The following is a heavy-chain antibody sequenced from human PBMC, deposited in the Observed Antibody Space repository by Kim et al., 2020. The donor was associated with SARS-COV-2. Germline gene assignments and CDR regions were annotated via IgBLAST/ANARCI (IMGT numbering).Heavy chain of an antibody. J-gene: IGHJ6*02. Sequence: SETLSLTCTVSGGSISSYYWSWIRQPPGKGLEWIGYIYYSGSTNYNPSLKSRVTISVDTSKNQFSLKLSSVTAADTAVYYCARDREGYSSGWYEGDQTYYYYYGMDVWGQGTTVTVSS. CDR2: IYYSGST. CDR3: ARDREGYSSGWYEGDQTYYYYYGMDV. D-gene: IGHD6-19*01. CDR1: GGSISSYY. V-gene: IGHV4-59*01.